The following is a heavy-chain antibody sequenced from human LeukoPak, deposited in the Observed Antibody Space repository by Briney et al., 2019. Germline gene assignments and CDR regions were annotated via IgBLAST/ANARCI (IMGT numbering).Heavy chain of an antibody. CDR2: ISGSGGST. CDR1: GFTLRSYA. CDR3: AKEIRFDP. V-gene: IGHV3-23*01. Sequence: QPGGPLRLSCAASGFTLRSYAMTWVGQAPGKGLEWVSAISGSGGSTYYADSVKGRFTISRDNSKNTLYLQMNSLRAEDTAVYYCAKEIRFDPWGQGTLVTVSS. J-gene: IGHJ5*02.